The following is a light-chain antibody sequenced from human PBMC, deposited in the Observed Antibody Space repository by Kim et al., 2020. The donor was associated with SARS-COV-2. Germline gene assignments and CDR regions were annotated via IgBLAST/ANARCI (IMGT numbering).Light chain of an antibody. CDR2: WAS. Sequence: DIVMTQSPDSLAVSLGERATINCKSSQSVLYSSNNKTYLAWYQQKPRQPPKLLIYWASTRESGVPDRFSGSGSGTDFILTISSLQAEDAAIYYCQQYYSTPPTFGQGTKVDIK. CDR3: QQYYSTPPT. J-gene: IGKJ1*01. CDR1: QSVLYSSNNKTY. V-gene: IGKV4-1*01.